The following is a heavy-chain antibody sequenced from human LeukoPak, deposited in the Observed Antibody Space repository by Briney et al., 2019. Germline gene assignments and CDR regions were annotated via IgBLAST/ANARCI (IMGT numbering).Heavy chain of an antibody. J-gene: IGHJ5*02. D-gene: IGHD2-2*01. CDR3: VRGHCSSTSCPFDP. CDR2: VYTSGGS. CDR1: GDSITSDTYF. Sequence: SETLSLTCTVSGDSITSDTYFYSWIRQPAGQGLEWIGRVYTSGGSNYNPSLKGRVTISVDTSKNQFSLKLSSVTAADTAVYYCVRGHCSSTSCPFDPWGQGTLVTVSS. V-gene: IGHV4-61*02.